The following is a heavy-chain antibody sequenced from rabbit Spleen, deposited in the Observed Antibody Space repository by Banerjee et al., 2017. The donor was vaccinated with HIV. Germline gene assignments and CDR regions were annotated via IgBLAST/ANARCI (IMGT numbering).Heavy chain of an antibody. D-gene: IGHD8-1*01. V-gene: IGHV1S40*01. CDR3: ARDTGSSFSSYGMNL. J-gene: IGHJ6*01. CDR1: GVSFGSNYY. Sequence: QSLEESGGDLVKPGASLTLTCTASGVSFGSNYYMCWVRQAPGEGLEWIACIASVNSGYTYYETWATVRFTCSKTSSNTVTLQITSLTAADTATYFCARDTGSSFSSYGMNLWGPGTLVTVS. CDR2: IASVNSGYT.